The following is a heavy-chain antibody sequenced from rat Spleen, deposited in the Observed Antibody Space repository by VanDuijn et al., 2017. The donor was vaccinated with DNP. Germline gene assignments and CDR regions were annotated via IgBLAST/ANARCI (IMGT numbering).Heavy chain of an antibody. D-gene: IGHD1-4*01. CDR2: IRSSGGNT. CDR1: RFTFNNYW. Sequence: EVQLVESGGDLVQPGRSLKLSCVVSRFTFNNYWMTWIRQVPGKGLEWVASIRSSGGNTYYPDSVKGRFTISRDVAKNTLYLQMNSLRSEDTATYYCARHVLPLRVWDYWGQGVMVTVSS. J-gene: IGHJ2*01. CDR3: ARHVLPLRVWDY. V-gene: IGHV5-31*01.